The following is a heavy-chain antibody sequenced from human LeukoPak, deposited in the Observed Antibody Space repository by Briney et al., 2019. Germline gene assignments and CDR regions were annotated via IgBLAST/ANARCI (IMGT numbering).Heavy chain of an antibody. V-gene: IGHV4-34*01. Sequence: SETLSLTCAVYGGSFSGYYWSWIRQPPGKGLEWIGEINHSGSTNYNPSLKSRVTIPVDTSKNQFSLKLSSVTAADTAVYYCARGRLPKDGYQALGAVDFDYWGQGTLVTVSS. CDR2: INHSGST. D-gene: IGHD5-24*01. CDR1: GGSFSGYY. CDR3: ARGRLPKDGYQALGAVDFDY. J-gene: IGHJ4*02.